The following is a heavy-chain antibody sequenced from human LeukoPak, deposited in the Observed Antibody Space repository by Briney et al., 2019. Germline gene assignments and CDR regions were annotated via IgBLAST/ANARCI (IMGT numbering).Heavy chain of an antibody. V-gene: IGHV3-48*01. CDR3: AELGITMIGGV. J-gene: IGHJ6*04. D-gene: IGHD3-10*02. Sequence: GGSLRLSCAASGFTFTKYNMIWVRQGPGQGLEWVSYITSSSSTIYYADSVKGRFTISRDNANNSLYLQMNSLRAEDTAVYYCAELGITMIGGVWGKGTTVTISS. CDR1: GFTFTKYN. CDR2: ITSSSSTI.